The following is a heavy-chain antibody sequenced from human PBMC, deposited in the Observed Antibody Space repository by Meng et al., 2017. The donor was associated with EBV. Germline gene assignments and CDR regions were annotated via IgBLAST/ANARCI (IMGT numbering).Heavy chain of an antibody. CDR3: ASESGRGFTPDY. V-gene: IGHV1-69*01. J-gene: IGHJ4*02. D-gene: IGHD3-10*01. CDR2: LIPMVGAP. Sequence: VRWRQSGAEVKKPGSSVKVSCRTSGGTFRSDAVSWVRQAPGQGLEWMGGLIPMVGAPHYAQKFQGRVTIIADESTSTHSMELNSLRSEDTAMYYCASESGRGFTPDYWGQGTLVTVSS. CDR1: GGTFRSDA.